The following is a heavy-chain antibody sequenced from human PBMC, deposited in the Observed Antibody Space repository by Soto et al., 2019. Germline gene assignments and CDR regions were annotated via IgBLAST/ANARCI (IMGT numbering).Heavy chain of an antibody. V-gene: IGHV3-23*01. Sequence: VGSLRLSCAASGFTFGTYTMNWVRQAPGKGLEWVSAIRRGGDNTYYADSVRGRFTISRDNFKNTLYLEMNSLRAGDTAMYYCARGSAGLYAVDIWGQGTMVTVSS. CDR1: GFTFGTYT. D-gene: IGHD3-16*01. CDR2: IRRGGDNT. J-gene: IGHJ3*02. CDR3: ARGSAGLYAVDI.